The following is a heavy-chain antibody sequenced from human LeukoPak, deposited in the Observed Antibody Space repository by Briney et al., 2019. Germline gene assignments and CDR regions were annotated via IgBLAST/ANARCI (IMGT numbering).Heavy chain of an antibody. CDR3: AREGIAAADNDY. J-gene: IGHJ4*02. CDR2: ISGTGSII. D-gene: IGHD6-13*01. Sequence: TGGSLRLSCAASGFTFSDYYMSWIRQAPGKGLEWVSYISGTGSIIYYADSVKGRFTISRDNSKNTLYLQMNSLRAEDTAVYYCAREGIAAADNDYWGQGTLVTVSS. V-gene: IGHV3-11*04. CDR1: GFTFSDYY.